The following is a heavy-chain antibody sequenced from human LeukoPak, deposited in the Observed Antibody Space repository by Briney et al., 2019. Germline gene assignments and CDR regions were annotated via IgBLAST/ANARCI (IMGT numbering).Heavy chain of an antibody. Sequence: SETLSLTCAVYGGSFSGYYWSWIRQPPGKGLEWIGYIYYSGSTNYNPSLKSRVTISVDTSKNQFSLKLSSVTAADTAVYYCARVATKGGWFDPWGQGTLVTVSS. J-gene: IGHJ5*02. CDR3: ARVATKGGWFDP. V-gene: IGHV4-59*08. D-gene: IGHD2-15*01. CDR1: GGSFSGYY. CDR2: IYYSGST.